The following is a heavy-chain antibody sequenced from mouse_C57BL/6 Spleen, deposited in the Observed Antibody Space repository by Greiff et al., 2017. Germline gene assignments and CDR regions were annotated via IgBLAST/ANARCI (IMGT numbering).Heavy chain of an antibody. V-gene: IGHV5-17*01. Sequence: EVQLVESGGGLVKPGGSLKLSCAASGFTFSDYGMHWVRQAPEMGLEWVAYISSGSSTIYYADTVKGRFTISRDNAKNTLFLQMTSLRSEDTAMYYCARPVLLWGYFDYWGQGTTLTVSS. D-gene: IGHD2-1*01. CDR3: ARPVLLWGYFDY. J-gene: IGHJ2*01. CDR1: GFTFSDYG. CDR2: ISSGSSTI.